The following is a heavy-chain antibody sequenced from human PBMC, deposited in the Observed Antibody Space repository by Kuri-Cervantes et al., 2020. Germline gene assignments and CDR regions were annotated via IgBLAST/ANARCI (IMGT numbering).Heavy chain of an antibody. CDR1: GFTFSNHW. CDR3: TRDDSDY. Sequence: GESLKISCAVSGFTFSNHWMTWVRQAPGKGLEWVATIKPDGEDKFYVDSVKGRFTISRDNAKNSLSLQMTSLRVEDTAVYYCTRDDSDYWGQGTLVTVSS. V-gene: IGHV3-7*01. J-gene: IGHJ4*02. CDR2: IKPDGEDK.